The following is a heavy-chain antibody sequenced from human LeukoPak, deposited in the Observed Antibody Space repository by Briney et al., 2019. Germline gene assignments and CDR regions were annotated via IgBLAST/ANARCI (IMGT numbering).Heavy chain of an antibody. CDR1: GFTFSSHS. CDR2: ISSSSTI. D-gene: IGHD3-22*01. CDR3: ARGAYYYED. Sequence: TGGSLRLSCAASGFTFSSHSMNWVRQAPGKGLGWVSYISSSSTIYYADSVKGRFTISRDNAKNSLYLQMNSLRAEDTAVYYCARGAYYYEDWGQGTLVTVSS. J-gene: IGHJ4*02. V-gene: IGHV3-48*01.